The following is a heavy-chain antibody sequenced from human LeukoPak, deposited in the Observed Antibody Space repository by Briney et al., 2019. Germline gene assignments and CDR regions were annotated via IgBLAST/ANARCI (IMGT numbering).Heavy chain of an antibody. CDR2: IIPVLGVS. CDR1: GGSFSSFV. D-gene: IGHD2/OR15-2a*01. Sequence: ASVKVSCKASGGSFSSFVITWVRQAPGQGLEWMGRIIPVLGVSNFAQKFQGRVTITADKSTNTAHMELSRLGSGDTAVYYCTREGVYAPDPSSYHRDAFDIWGQGTLVIVSS. J-gene: IGHJ3*02. V-gene: IGHV1-69*04. CDR3: TREGVYAPDPSSYHRDAFDI.